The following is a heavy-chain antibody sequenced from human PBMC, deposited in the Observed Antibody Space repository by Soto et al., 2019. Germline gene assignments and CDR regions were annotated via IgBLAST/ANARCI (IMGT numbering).Heavy chain of an antibody. V-gene: IGHV3-21*01. D-gene: IGHD6-19*01. Sequence: GGSLRLSCAASGFTFTRYSMNWVRQAPGKGLEWVSSISSTTNYIYYADSMKGRFTVSRDNAKNSLYLQMNSLRAEDTAVYYCARDGQWLVPDYWGQGTLVTVSS. CDR1: GFTFTRYS. CDR3: ARDGQWLVPDY. CDR2: ISSTTNYI. J-gene: IGHJ4*02.